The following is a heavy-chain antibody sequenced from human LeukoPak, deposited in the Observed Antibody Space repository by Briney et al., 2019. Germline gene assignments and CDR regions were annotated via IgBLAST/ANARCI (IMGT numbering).Heavy chain of an antibody. V-gene: IGHV3-23*01. CDR3: SKDRTTSGGAEGY. CDR1: GFTSSSYA. J-gene: IGHJ4*02. D-gene: IGHD3-10*01. CDR2: ISGSGGGT. Sequence: GGSLRLSCAASGFTSSSYAMSWVRQAPEKGLEWVSGISGSGGGTYYEDSVKGRFTISRDNSKNTLYLQMNSLRAEDTAIYYCSKDRTTSGGAEGYWGQGTLVTVSA.